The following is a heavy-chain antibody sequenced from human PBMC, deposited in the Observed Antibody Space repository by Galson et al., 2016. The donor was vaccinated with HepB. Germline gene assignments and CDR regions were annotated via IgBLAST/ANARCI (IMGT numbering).Heavy chain of an antibody. Sequence: SVKVSCKVSGYRLTELSMHWVRQAPGKGLEWMGGFDPEDAETIYAQNFQGRVTMTEDISTDTAYMELSSLTSEDTAVYYCATIGYYDYWGQGTLVTVSS. CDR3: ATIGYYDY. J-gene: IGHJ4*02. V-gene: IGHV1-24*01. CDR2: FDPEDAET. CDR1: GYRLTELS.